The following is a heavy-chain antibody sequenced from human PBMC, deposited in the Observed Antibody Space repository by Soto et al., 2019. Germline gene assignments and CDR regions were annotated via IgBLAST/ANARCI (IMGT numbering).Heavy chain of an antibody. D-gene: IGHD1-26*01. CDR2: IKSKTDGGTT. Sequence: GGSLRLSCAASGFTFNNAWMSWVRQAPGKGPEWVGHIKSKTDGGTTDYATAVKGRFTISRDDSKDRLYLQMNSLKIEDTAMYYCTRDSEGGPAYWGPGTLVTVSS. V-gene: IGHV3-15*01. CDR1: GFTFNNAW. J-gene: IGHJ4*02. CDR3: TRDSEGGPAY.